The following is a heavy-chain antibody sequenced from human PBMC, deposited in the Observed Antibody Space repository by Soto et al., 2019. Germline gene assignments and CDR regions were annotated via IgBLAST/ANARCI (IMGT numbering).Heavy chain of an antibody. D-gene: IGHD3-22*01. J-gene: IGHJ4*02. CDR3: AKYYYDSSGYFYYFDY. V-gene: IGHV3-23*01. CDR2: IRGTSGNT. CDR1: GFTFSSHG. Sequence: VGSLRLSCAASGFTFSSHGMSWVRQAPGKGLEWVSAIRGTSGNTYYADSVKGRFTISKDNSKNTLYLQMNSLRAEDTAVYYCAKYYYDSSGYFYYFDYWGQGALVTVS.